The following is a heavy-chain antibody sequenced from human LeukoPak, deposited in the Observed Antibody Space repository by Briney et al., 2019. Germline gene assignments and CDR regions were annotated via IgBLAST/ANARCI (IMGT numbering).Heavy chain of an antibody. V-gene: IGHV3-53*01. Sequence: GGSLRLSCAASGFTVSSNYMSWVRQAPGKGLEWVSVIYSGGSTYYADSVKGRFTISRDNSKNTLYLQMNSLRAEDTAVHYCASSNYYDSSGYYHWGQGTLVTVSS. J-gene: IGHJ5*02. CDR3: ASSNYYDSSGYYH. D-gene: IGHD3-22*01. CDR2: IYSGGST. CDR1: GFTVSSNY.